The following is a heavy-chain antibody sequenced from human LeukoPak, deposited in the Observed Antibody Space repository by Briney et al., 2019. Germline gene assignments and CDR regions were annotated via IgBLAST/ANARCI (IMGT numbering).Heavy chain of an antibody. J-gene: IGHJ4*02. CDR3: AVTPPRGDGYPY. CDR2: FDPEDGET. Sequence: ASVKVSCKVSGYTLTELSMHWVRQAPGKGLEWMGGFDPEDGETIYAQKFQGRVTMTEDTSTDTAYMELSSLRSEDTAVYYCAVTPPRGDGYPYWGQGTLVTVSS. CDR1: GYTLTELS. V-gene: IGHV1-24*01. D-gene: IGHD5-18*01.